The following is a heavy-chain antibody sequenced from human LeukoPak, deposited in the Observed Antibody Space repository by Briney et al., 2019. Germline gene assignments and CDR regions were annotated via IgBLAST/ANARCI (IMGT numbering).Heavy chain of an antibody. J-gene: IGHJ4*02. CDR3: ARESIAAAGIDY. CDR1: GFTFDDYA. CDR2: IYYSGST. Sequence: PGGSLRLSCAASGFTFDDYAMHWIRQPPGKGLEWIGYIYYSGSTNYNPSLKSRVTISVDTSKHQFSLKLSSVTAADTAVYYCARESIAAAGIDYWGQGTLVTVSS. D-gene: IGHD6-13*01. V-gene: IGHV4-59*01.